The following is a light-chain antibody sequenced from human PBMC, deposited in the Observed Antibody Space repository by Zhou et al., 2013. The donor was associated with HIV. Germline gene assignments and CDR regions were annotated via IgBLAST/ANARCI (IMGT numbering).Light chain of an antibody. CDR2: DAS. J-gene: IGKJ1*01. CDR3: QQRGRWPVT. CDR1: QSVGTS. V-gene: IGKV3-11*01. Sequence: EIVLTQSPATLSLSPGERVTLSCRASQSVGTSLAWYQQKPGQAPRLLIYDASDRATGIPARFSGSGSGTDFTLTISSLEPEDFAVYHCQQRGRWPVTFGQGTKVEIK.